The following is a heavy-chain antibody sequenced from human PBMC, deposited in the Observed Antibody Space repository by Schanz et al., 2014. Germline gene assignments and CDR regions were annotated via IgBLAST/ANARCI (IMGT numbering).Heavy chain of an antibody. CDR2: INPNSGGT. Sequence: QVQLVQSGAEVKKPGASVKVSCKASGYTFTSYGISWVRQAPGQGLEWMGRINPNSGGTNYAQKFQGRVTMTRDTSISTAYMELSRLRSDDTAAYYCARAGGLPGTSRGLFDYWGQGALVTVSS. J-gene: IGHJ4*02. D-gene: IGHD1-7*01. CDR1: GYTFTSYG. V-gene: IGHV1-2*06. CDR3: ARAGGLPGTSRGLFDY.